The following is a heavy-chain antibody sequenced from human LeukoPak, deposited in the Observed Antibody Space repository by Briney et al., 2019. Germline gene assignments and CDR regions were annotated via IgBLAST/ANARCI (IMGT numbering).Heavy chain of an antibody. D-gene: IGHD5-12*01. CDR3: ARGGGDSGYDYDDF. V-gene: IGHV3-21*01. J-gene: IGHJ4*02. Sequence: GGSLRLSCAASGFTFSYYSMSWVRQSPGKGLEWVSSISRSSTYTYYADSLKGRIAISRDNSKNSLYLQMNSLRVEDTAVYYCARGGGDSGYDYDDFWGQGTLVTVSS. CDR1: GFTFSYYS. CDR2: ISRSSTYT.